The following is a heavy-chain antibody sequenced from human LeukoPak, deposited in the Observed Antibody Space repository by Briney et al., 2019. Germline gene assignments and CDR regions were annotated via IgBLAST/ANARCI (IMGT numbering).Heavy chain of an antibody. Sequence: PSETLSLTCTVSGDSITTYYWTWIRQPPGKGLEWIASIYTSGSTNYNPSLKSRVTISVDTSKNQFSLKLSSVTAADTAVYYCARRSVVTAFDYWGQGTLVTVSS. CDR3: ARRSVVTAFDY. CDR1: GDSITTYY. V-gene: IGHV4-4*08. J-gene: IGHJ4*02. CDR2: IYTSGST. D-gene: IGHD4-23*01.